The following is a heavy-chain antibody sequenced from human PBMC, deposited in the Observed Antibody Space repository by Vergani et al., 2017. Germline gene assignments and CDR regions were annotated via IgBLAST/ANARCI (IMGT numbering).Heavy chain of an antibody. CDR2: INSDGSST. CDR3: ARGRTSCFS. Sequence: EVHLLESGGGLVQSGGSLRLSCAASGFTFSNSAVSWVRQAPGRGLAWVSSINSDGSSTSYADSVKGRFTISRDNAKNTLYLQMNSLRAEDTAVYYCARGRTSCFSWGQGTLVTVSS. V-gene: IGHV3-74*02. J-gene: IGHJ5*02. D-gene: IGHD2-2*01. CDR1: GFTFSNSA.